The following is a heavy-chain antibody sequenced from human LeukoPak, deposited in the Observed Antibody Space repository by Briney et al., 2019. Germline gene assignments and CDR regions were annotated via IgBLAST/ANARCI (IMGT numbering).Heavy chain of an antibody. V-gene: IGHV3-72*01. CDR2: TRDKVNTYTT. J-gene: IGHJ4*02. CDR1: GLTPSDHS. Sequence: PGGSLRLSPAASGLTPSDHSIVGGRQAPGKGREWASRTRDKVNTYTTDYAASVKGRFTISRDASKHSLYLQLNSLKTNDTALSDCVAMMRGLGYWGQGTLVTVSP. D-gene: IGHD3-10*01. CDR3: VAMMRGLGY.